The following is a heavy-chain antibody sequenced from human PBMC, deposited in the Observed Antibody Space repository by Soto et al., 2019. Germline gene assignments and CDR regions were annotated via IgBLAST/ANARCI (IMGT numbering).Heavy chain of an antibody. J-gene: IGHJ6*01. Sequence: QVQLVQSGAEEKKPGSSVKVSCKTSGGTFRTSAISWVRQAPGQGLEWMGGIMPVFPTPDYAQKFQGRVTITADESTSTAYMELSSLRSEDTAVYYCARDKGRQQLGGDYYYIMDVWGQGTTVTVSS. V-gene: IGHV1-69*12. CDR1: GGTFRTSA. D-gene: IGHD3-3*02. CDR3: ARDKGRQQLGGDYYYIMDV. CDR2: IMPVFPTP.